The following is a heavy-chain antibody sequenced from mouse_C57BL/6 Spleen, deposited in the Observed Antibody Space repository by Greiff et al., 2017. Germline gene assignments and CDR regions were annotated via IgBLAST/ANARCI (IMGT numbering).Heavy chain of an antibody. Sequence: EVKLQESGPGLVKPSQSLSLTCSVTGYSITSGYYWNWIRQFPGNKLEWMGYISYNGSNHYNPSLKNRISITRDTAKNQFFLKLNSVTTEDTATYYCARGGDYYGSSYGYFDYWGQGTTLTVSS. D-gene: IGHD1-1*01. CDR3: ARGGDYYGSSYGYFDY. V-gene: IGHV3-6*01. J-gene: IGHJ2*01. CDR1: GYSITSGYY. CDR2: ISYNGSN.